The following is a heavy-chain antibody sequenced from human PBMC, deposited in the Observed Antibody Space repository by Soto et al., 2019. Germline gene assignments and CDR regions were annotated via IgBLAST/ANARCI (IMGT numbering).Heavy chain of an antibody. V-gene: IGHV3-23*01. CDR2: ISGSGGST. Sequence: GGSLRLSCAASGFTFSSYAMSWVRQAPGKGLEWVSAISGSGGSTYYADSVKGRFTISRDNSKNTLYLKMNSLRAEDTAVYYCAKVFGDTIFGVVIPRYYYMDVWGKGTTVTVSS. D-gene: IGHD3-3*01. CDR3: AKVFGDTIFGVVIPRYYYMDV. J-gene: IGHJ6*03. CDR1: GFTFSSYA.